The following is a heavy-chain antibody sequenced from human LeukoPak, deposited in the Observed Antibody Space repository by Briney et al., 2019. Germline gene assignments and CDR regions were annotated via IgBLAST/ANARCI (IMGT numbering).Heavy chain of an antibody. CDR1: GFTFRNYA. D-gene: IGHD2-21*01. V-gene: IGHV3-23*01. J-gene: IGHJ4*02. CDR2: ISRGAGHT. Sequence: GGSLRLSCTASGFTFRNYAMSWVRQAPGKGLEWVSAISRGAGHTYDADSVKGRFTISRDNSKSTLFLQMNNVRGDDTAVYYCAKDRGGIVVGPTAGFDYWGQGILVTASS. CDR3: AKDRGGIVVGPTAGFDY.